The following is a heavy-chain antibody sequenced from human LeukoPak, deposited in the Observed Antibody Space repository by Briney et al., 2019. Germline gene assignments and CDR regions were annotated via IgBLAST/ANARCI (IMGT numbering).Heavy chain of an antibody. V-gene: IGHV4-61*02. CDR3: ARALYYDFWSGYYDAFDI. Sequence: PSETLSLTCTVSGGSISSGSYYWSWIRQPAGKGLEWIGRIYTSGSTNYNPSLKSRVTISVDTSKNQFSLKLSSVTAADTAVYYCARALYYDFWSGYYDAFDIWGQGTMVTVSS. D-gene: IGHD3-3*01. J-gene: IGHJ3*02. CDR1: GGSISSGSYY. CDR2: IYTSGST.